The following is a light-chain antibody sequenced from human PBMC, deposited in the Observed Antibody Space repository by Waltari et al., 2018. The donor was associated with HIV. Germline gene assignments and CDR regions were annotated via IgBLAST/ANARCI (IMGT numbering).Light chain of an antibody. CDR2: DNN. V-gene: IGLV1-51*01. CDR1: TSNIGNDY. J-gene: IGLJ3*02. CDR3: GTWDRSLSAAV. Sequence: QSVLTQPPSVSAAPGQKVTISCSGSTSNIGNDYVSWYQHVPGAAPRLLIYDNNKRPSGIPDRFSGSRSGTSATLGITGLQTGDEAHYYCGTWDRSLSAAVFGGGTKLTV.